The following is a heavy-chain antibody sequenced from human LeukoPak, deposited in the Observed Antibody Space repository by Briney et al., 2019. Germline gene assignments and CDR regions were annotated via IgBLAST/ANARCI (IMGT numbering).Heavy chain of an antibody. V-gene: IGHV3-48*03. CDR1: GFPFSSYE. D-gene: IGHD2-2*01. CDR3: ARGQRPQYTSTWDNWFDP. Sequence: PGGSLRLSCAASGFPFSSYEMNWVRQAPGRRLQWVSYISSSGNKICYAASVKGRFTISRDNAKNSLYLQIDSLRAEDTADYYCARGQRPQYTSTWDNWFDPWGQGTQVTVSS. J-gene: IGHJ5*02. CDR2: ISSSGNKI.